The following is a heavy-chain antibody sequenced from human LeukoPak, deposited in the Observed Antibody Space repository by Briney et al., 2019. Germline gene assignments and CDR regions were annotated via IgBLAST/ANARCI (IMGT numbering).Heavy chain of an antibody. V-gene: IGHV4-59*12. CDR3: AREDGYSSSWYGPTGYFQH. CDR2: IYYSGST. Sequence: SETLSLTCTVSGGSISSYYWSWIRQPPGKGLEWIGYIYYSGSTNYNPSLKSRVTISVDTSKNQFSLKLSSVTAADTAVYYCAREDGYSSSWYGPTGYFQHWGQGTLVTVSS. J-gene: IGHJ1*01. D-gene: IGHD6-13*01. CDR1: GGSISSYY.